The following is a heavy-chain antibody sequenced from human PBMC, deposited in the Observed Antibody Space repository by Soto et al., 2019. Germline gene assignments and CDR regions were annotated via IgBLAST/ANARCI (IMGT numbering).Heavy chain of an antibody. CDR3: ATSNVNYYDSSGSFGY. CDR2: ISGSGGST. J-gene: IGHJ4*02. CDR1: GFTFSNYA. Sequence: PGGSLRLSCAASGFTFSNYAMSWVRQAPGKGLEWVSAISGSGGSTYYADSVKGRFTISRDNSKNTLYLQMNSLRAEDTAVYYCATSNVNYYDSSGSFGYWGQGTLVTVSS. D-gene: IGHD3-22*01. V-gene: IGHV3-23*01.